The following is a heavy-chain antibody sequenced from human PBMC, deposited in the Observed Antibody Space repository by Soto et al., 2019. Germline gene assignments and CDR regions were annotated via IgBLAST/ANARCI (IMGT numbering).Heavy chain of an antibody. V-gene: IGHV1-24*01. Sequence: EASVKVSCKLSVYTLTELSMHWVRQAPGKGLEWMGGFDPEDGETIYAQKFQGRVTMTEDTSTDTAYMELSSLRSEDTAVYYCATVSEDIVLVPAAITPDYGMDVWGQGTTVTVSS. D-gene: IGHD2-2*01. CDR2: FDPEDGET. CDR3: ATVSEDIVLVPAAITPDYGMDV. J-gene: IGHJ6*02. CDR1: VYTLTELS.